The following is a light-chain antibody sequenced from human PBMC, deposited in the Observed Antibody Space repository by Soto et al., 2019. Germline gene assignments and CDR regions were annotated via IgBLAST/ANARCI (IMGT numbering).Light chain of an antibody. CDR2: DIN. CDR3: ASYSARSTLV. CDR1: SSDIGANNY. Sequence: QSALTQPPSASGAPGQSVTISFTGTSSDIGANNYVSWYQQHPGKAPKLIIDDINKWPSGVHDRFSGSKTVTTVYLTVSGLEAEDEGDYYCASYSARSTLVFGTGTKLTVL. V-gene: IGLV2-8*01. J-gene: IGLJ1*01.